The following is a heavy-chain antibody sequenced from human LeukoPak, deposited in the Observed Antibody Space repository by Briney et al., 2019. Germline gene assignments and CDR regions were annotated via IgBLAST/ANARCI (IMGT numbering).Heavy chain of an antibody. CDR3: ARELREHGVFDI. D-gene: IGHD1-26*01. CDR2: IYSDGST. Sequence: GGSLRLSCEVSGFTFSSYAMHWVRQAPGTGLEWVSEIYSDGSTYYAASVKGRFSISRDKSKNTVYLQMNSLRAEDTAVYYCARELREHGVFDIWGQGTMVTVSS. J-gene: IGHJ3*02. V-gene: IGHV3-53*01. CDR1: GFTFSSYA.